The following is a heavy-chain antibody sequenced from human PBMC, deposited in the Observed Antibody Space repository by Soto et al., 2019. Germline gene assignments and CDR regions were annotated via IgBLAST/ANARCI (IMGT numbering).Heavy chain of an antibody. D-gene: IGHD5-18*01. V-gene: IGHV3-23*01. J-gene: IGHJ4*02. Sequence: GGSLRLSCAASGFTFSSYAMSWVRQAPGKGLEWVSAISGSGGSTYYADSVKGRFTISRDNSKNTLYLQMNSLRAEDTAVYYCANPRYSYGYPFDYWGQGTLVTVSS. CDR1: GFTFSSYA. CDR2: ISGSGGST. CDR3: ANPRYSYGYPFDY.